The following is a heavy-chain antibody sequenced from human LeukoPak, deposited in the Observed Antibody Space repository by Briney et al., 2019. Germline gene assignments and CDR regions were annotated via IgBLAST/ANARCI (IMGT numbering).Heavy chain of an antibody. CDR1: GGFISSYY. CDR2: IFYSGRT. V-gene: IGHV4-59*01. J-gene: IGHJ3*02. D-gene: IGHD3-22*01. Sequence: SETLSLTCSVSGGFISSYYWSWIRQPPGKGLEWIGNIFYSGRTNYNPSLKSRLTIAVDTSKTQFSLKLSSVTAADTAVYYCARDYYSEGAFDIWGQGTMVTVSS. CDR3: ARDYYSEGAFDI.